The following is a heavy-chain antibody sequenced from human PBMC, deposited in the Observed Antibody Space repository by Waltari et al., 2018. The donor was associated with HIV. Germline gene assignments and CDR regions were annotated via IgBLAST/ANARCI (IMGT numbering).Heavy chain of an antibody. V-gene: IGHV5-51*01. J-gene: IGHJ3*02. Sequence: DVHLAQIGAEVKKAGESLKIPGEGAGSTFVNYWIAWVRQRPGEGLEWMGSIYPGDSDSIYSPSFQGQVTMSADKSKKTIYLERNNLRPSDTAIYYCARVGGFGESGDSAFEKWGQGTMVTV. CDR2: IYPGDSDS. CDR3: ARVGGFGESGDSAFEK. D-gene: IGHD3-10*01. CDR1: GSTFVNYW.